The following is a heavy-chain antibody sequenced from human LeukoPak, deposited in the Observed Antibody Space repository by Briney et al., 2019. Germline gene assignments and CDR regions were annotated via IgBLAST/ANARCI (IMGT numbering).Heavy chain of an antibody. V-gene: IGHV4-34*01. CDR2: INHSGST. CDR1: GESLSGYY. D-gene: IGHD1-1*01. CDR3: ARRLPTNCIDY. Sequence: SGTLPLTCAFCGESLSGYYWSWLRQPPGKELEWMGEINHSGSTKYNPSLTSRVTISVDTSKIQFSMTLRSVTAADTAVYYCARRLPTNCIDYWGQGTLVTVSS. J-gene: IGHJ4*02.